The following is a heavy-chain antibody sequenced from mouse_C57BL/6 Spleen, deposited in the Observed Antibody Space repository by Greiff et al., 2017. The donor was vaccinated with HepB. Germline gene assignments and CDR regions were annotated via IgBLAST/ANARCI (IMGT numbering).Heavy chain of an antibody. CDR2: INSDGGST. Sequence: EVQLVESGGGLVQPGESLKLSCESNEYEFPSHDMSWVRKTPEKRLELVAAINSDGGSTYYPDTMERRFIISRDNTKKTLYLQMSSLRSEDTALYYCARHGDYYGSSLWYFDVWGTGTTVTVSS. CDR1: EYEFPSHD. J-gene: IGHJ1*03. V-gene: IGHV5-2*01. D-gene: IGHD1-1*01. CDR3: ARHGDYYGSSLWYFDV.